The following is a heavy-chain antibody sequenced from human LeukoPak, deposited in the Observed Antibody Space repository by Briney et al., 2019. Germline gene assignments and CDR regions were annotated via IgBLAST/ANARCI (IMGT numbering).Heavy chain of an antibody. V-gene: IGHV3-49*04. Sequence: PGGSLRLSCAASGFTFSSYSMNWVRQAPGKGLEWVSFIRSKAYGGTIEYATSVKGRFTISRDDSKSIAYLQMNNLQIEDTAIYYCARGRQETKFWGQGTLVTVSS. CDR3: ARGRQETKF. CDR1: GFTFSSYS. D-gene: IGHD1-1*01. J-gene: IGHJ4*02. CDR2: IRSKAYGGTI.